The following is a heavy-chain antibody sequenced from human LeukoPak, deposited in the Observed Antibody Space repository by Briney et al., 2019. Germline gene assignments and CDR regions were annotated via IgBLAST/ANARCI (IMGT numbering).Heavy chain of an antibody. CDR2: INHSGST. CDR1: GGSFSGYY. J-gene: IGHJ4*02. D-gene: IGHD3-10*01. CDR3: AGGMVRHFDY. Sequence: PSETLSLTCAVYGGSFSGYYWSWIRQPPGKGLEWIGEINHSGSTNYNPSLKSRVTISVDTSKNQFSLKLSSVTAADTAVYYCAGGMVRHFDYWGQGTLVTVSS. V-gene: IGHV4-34*01.